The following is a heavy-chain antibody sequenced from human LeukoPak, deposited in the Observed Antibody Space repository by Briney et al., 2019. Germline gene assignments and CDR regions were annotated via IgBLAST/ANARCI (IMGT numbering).Heavy chain of an antibody. CDR3: TKDSVAAAGTAWFDP. J-gene: IGHJ5*02. CDR1: GYTFSNFA. V-gene: IGHV3-23*01. D-gene: IGHD6-13*01. Sequence: GGSLRLSCAASGYTFSNFAMTWVRQAPGKRLEWVSGISHNGDRVYYADSVKGRFTISRDNSKNTLYLQMNSLRPEDTALYYCTKDSVAAAGTAWFDPWGQGTLVTVSS. CDR2: ISHNGDRV.